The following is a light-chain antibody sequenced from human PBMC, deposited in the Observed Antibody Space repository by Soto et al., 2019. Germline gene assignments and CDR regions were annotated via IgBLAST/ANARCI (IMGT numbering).Light chain of an antibody. CDR1: RTISSY. Sequence: DIQMTQSPSSLSASVGDRVTITCRASRTISSYLNWYQQKPGKAPNLLIYAASNLQGGVPSRFSGSGSGTDFTLTISSLHSEDFATYYCQQTYSTPGTFGQGTKVEIK. CDR3: QQTYSTPGT. J-gene: IGKJ1*01. CDR2: AAS. V-gene: IGKV1-39*01.